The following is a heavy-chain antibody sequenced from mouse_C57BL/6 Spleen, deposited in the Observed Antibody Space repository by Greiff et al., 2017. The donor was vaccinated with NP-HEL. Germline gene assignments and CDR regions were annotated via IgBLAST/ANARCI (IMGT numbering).Heavy chain of an antibody. CDR1: GYTFTSYG. D-gene: IGHD1-1*01. J-gene: IGHJ4*01. V-gene: IGHV1-81*01. CDR2: IYPRSGNT. Sequence: QVQLQQSGAELARPGASVKLSCKASGYTFTSYGISWVKQRTGQGLEWIGEIYPRSGNTYYNEKFKGKATLTADKSSSTAYMELRSLTSEDSAVYFCARREYSSPYAMDYWGQGTSVTVSS. CDR3: ARREYSSPYAMDY.